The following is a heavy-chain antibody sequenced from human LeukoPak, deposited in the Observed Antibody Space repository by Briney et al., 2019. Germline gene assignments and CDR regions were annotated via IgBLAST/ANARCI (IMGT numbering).Heavy chain of an antibody. V-gene: IGHV4-39*07. CDR2: IYYSGST. CDR1: GGSISSSSYY. J-gene: IGHJ4*02. Sequence: SETLSLTCTVSGGSISSSSYYWGWIRQPPGKGLEWIGSIYYSGSTYYNPSLKSRVTISVDTSKNQFSLKLSSVTAADTAVYYCARDSILGTTADYWSQGTLVTVSS. D-gene: IGHD1-14*01. CDR3: ARDSILGTTADY.